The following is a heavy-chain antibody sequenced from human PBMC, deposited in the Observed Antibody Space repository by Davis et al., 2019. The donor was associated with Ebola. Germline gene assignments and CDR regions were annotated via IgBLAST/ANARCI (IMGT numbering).Heavy chain of an antibody. Sequence: GGSLRLSCAASGFTFSSYWMSWVRQAPGKGLEWVSVIYSGGSTYYADSVKGRFTISRDNSKNTLYLQMNSLRAEDTAVYYCARTHYDFWSGYYSYWGQGTLVTVSS. J-gene: IGHJ4*02. D-gene: IGHD3-3*01. CDR3: ARTHYDFWSGYYSY. V-gene: IGHV3-53*01. CDR1: GFTFSSYW. CDR2: IYSGGST.